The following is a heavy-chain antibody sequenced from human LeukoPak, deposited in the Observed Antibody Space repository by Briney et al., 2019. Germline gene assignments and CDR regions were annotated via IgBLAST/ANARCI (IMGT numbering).Heavy chain of an antibody. CDR2: ISGSGGST. V-gene: IGHV3-23*01. Sequence: GGSLRLSCAASGFTFSSYAMSWVRQAPGKGLEWVSAISGSGGSTYYADSVKGRFTISRDNSKNTLYLQMNSLRAEDTAVYYCAKSSRGIAVSGGAFDIWGQGTMVTVSS. J-gene: IGHJ3*02. D-gene: IGHD6-19*01. CDR1: GFTFSSYA. CDR3: AKSSRGIAVSGGAFDI.